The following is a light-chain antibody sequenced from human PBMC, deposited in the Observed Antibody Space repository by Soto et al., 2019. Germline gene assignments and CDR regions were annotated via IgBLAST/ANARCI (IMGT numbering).Light chain of an antibody. CDR3: LQATHWPHT. J-gene: IGKJ2*01. CDR2: QVS. V-gene: IGKV2-30*02. CDR1: RSLVHSDGNIY. Sequence: DVVLTQSPLSLSVTLGQPASISCGSSRSLVHSDGNIYLIWFQQRPGQFPRRLIYQVSNRDSGVPERFSGSGSVTDFTLKISRVEAEDVGVYYCLQATHWPHTFGQGTKVDIK.